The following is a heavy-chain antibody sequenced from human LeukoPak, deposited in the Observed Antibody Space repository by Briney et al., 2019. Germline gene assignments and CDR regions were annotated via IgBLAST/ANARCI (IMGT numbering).Heavy chain of an antibody. Sequence: GRSLRLSCAASGFSFSSYWMSWVRQAPGKGLEWVANIKQDGSEKHYGDSAKGRFTISRDNAKNSLYLQMNSLRTEDTAVYYCAKDAEKDWGQGTLVTVSS. V-gene: IGHV3-7*01. J-gene: IGHJ4*02. CDR1: GFSFSSYW. CDR3: AKDAEKD. CDR2: IKQDGSEK.